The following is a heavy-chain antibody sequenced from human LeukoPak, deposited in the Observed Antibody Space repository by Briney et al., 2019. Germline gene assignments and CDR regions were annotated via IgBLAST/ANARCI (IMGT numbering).Heavy chain of an antibody. V-gene: IGHV4-59*01. CDR1: GGSISSYY. CDR3: AREALQWRRRNWFDP. CDR2: IYYSGST. Sequence: PSETLSLTCTVSGGSISSYYWSWIRQPPGKGLEWIGYIYYSGSTNYNPSLKSRVILSIDASKNQFSLKLSSVTAADTAVYYCAREALQWRRRNWFDPWGQGTLVTVSS. J-gene: IGHJ5*02. D-gene: IGHD6-19*01.